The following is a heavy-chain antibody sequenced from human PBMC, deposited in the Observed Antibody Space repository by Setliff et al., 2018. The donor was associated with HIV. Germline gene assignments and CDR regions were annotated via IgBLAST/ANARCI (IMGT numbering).Heavy chain of an antibody. V-gene: IGHV1-69*05. J-gene: IGHJ3*01. Sequence: GASVKVSCKASGGTFSSYAISWVRQAPGQGLEWMGGIIPIFGTANYAQKFQGRVTITTDESTSTAYMELSSLRSEDTAVYYCARWDSGTYYAFDVWGQGTMVTVSS. CDR1: GGTFSSYA. CDR2: IIPIFGTA. D-gene: IGHD1-26*01. CDR3: ARWDSGTYYAFDV.